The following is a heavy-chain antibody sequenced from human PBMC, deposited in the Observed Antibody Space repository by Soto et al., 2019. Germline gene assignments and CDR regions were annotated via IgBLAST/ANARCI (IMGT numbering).Heavy chain of an antibody. CDR3: ATYDSPYYYMDV. CDR1: GVSISRYF. J-gene: IGHJ6*03. D-gene: IGHD3-16*01. CDR2: IYYSGST. V-gene: IGHV4-59*13. Sequence: SETLSLTCTVSGVSISRYFWSWIRQPPGKGLQWIGHIYYSGSTDYNPSLKSRVAISVDASKTHFSLRLNSVTAADAAVYYCATYDSPYYYMDVWGKGTTVTVSS.